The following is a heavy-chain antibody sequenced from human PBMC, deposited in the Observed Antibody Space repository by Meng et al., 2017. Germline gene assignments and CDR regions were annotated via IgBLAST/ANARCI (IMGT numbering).Heavy chain of an antibody. J-gene: IGHJ4*02. Sequence: QVQLVQSGVVMKKPGASVKSSCKGSGYTFTSYYIHWVRQAHGQGFEWMGIINPSGGSTSYAQKFQGRVTMTRDTSTSTVYMELSSLRSEDTAVYYCARDWYDSSGYYLVWGQGTLVTVSS. CDR3: ARDWYDSSGYYLV. CDR1: GYTFTSYY. V-gene: IGHV1-46*01. D-gene: IGHD3-22*01. CDR2: INPSGGST.